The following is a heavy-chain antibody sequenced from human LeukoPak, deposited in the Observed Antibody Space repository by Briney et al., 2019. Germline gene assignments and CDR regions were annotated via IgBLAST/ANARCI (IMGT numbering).Heavy chain of an antibody. V-gene: IGHV3-21*01. CDR2: ISSSSSYI. J-gene: IGHJ6*02. Sequence: GGSLRLSCAASGFTFSSYSMKWVRQAPGKGLEWVSFISSSSSYIYYADSVKGRFTISRDNAKNSLYLQMNSLRAEDTAVYYCARDYLDIVVVVASYYYGMDVWGQGTTVTVSS. D-gene: IGHD2-15*01. CDR1: GFTFSSYS. CDR3: ARDYLDIVVVVASYYYGMDV.